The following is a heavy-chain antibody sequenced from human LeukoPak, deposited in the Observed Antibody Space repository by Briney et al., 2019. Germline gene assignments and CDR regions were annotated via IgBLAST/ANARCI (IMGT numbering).Heavy chain of an antibody. CDR2: INPNSGGT. V-gene: IGHV1-2*02. D-gene: IGHD1-26*01. J-gene: IGHJ4*02. CDR3: AILGALVGATNQGTFDY. CDR1: GYTFTGYY. Sequence: ASVKVSCKASGYTFTGYYMHWVRQAPGQGLEWMGWINPNSGGTNYAQKFQGRVTMTRDTSISTAYMELSRLRSDDTAVYYCAILGALVGATNQGTFDYWGQGTLVTVSS.